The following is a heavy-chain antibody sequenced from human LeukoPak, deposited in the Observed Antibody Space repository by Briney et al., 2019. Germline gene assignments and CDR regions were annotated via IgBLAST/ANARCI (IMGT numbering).Heavy chain of an antibody. Sequence: PSETLSLTCTVSGGSISSYSWSWIRQPPGKGLEWIGYIYHSESTYYNPSLKSRVTISVDRSKNQFSLKLSSVTAADTAVYYCARGQYSSSSRNNYKYYYGMDVWGQGTTVTVSS. CDR1: GGSISSYS. CDR2: IYHSEST. D-gene: IGHD6-6*01. J-gene: IGHJ6*02. V-gene: IGHV4-30-2*01. CDR3: ARGQYSSSSRNNYKYYYGMDV.